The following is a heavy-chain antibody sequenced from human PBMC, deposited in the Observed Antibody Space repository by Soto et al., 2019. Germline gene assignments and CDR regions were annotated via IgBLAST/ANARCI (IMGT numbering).Heavy chain of an antibody. J-gene: IGHJ4*02. CDR1: GFTFSDRG. Sequence: QVQLVESGGGVVQPGRSLRLSCAASGFTFSDRGMHWVRQAPGKGLEWVAIISYDGINKYYIDSVKGRFTISRDNSKNTLNLQMDSLRADDTGVYYCATPTDYHAGWFGLVDYWGQGTLVTVTS. V-gene: IGHV3-30*03. CDR2: ISYDGINK. CDR3: ATPTDYHAGWFGLVDY. D-gene: IGHD3-10*01.